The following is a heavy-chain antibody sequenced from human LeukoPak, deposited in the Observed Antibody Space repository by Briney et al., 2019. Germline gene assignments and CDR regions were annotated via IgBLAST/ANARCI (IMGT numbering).Heavy chain of an antibody. Sequence: PGGSLRLSCAASGFTFSSYAMSWVRQAPGKGLEWVSAISGSGGSTYYADSVKGRFTISRDNSRNTLYLQMNSLRAEDTAVYYCAKASGNYYDSENWGQGTLVTVSS. V-gene: IGHV3-23*01. CDR2: ISGSGGST. CDR1: GFTFSSYA. J-gene: IGHJ4*02. D-gene: IGHD3-22*01. CDR3: AKASGNYYDSEN.